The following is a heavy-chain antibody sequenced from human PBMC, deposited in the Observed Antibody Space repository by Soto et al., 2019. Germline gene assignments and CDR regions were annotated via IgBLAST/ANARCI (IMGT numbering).Heavy chain of an antibody. D-gene: IGHD6-19*01. CDR3: ARDESSSGWSNNFDY. V-gene: IGHV6-1*01. Sequence: SRTLSLPCAISGDGVSSNSAAWNWIRQSPSRGLEWLGRTYYRSKWYNDYAVSVKSRITINPDTSKNQFSLQLNSVTPEDTAVYYCARDESSSGWSNNFDYWGQGTLVTVSS. J-gene: IGHJ4*02. CDR2: TYYRSKWYN. CDR1: GDGVSSNSAA.